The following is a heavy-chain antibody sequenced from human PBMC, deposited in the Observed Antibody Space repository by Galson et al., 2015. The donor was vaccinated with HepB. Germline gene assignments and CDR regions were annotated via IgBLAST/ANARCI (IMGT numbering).Heavy chain of an antibody. CDR3: ARGSLLYYDFWSGYSNWYFDL. CDR1: GFTFSSYS. J-gene: IGHJ2*01. V-gene: IGHV3-48*01. Sequence: SMRLSCAASGFTFSSYSMNWVRRAPGKGLEWVSYISSSSSTIYYADSVKGRFTISRDNAKNSLYLQMNSLRAEDTAVYYCARGSLLYYDFWSGYSNWYFDLWGRGTLVTVSS. D-gene: IGHD3-3*01. CDR2: ISSSSSTI.